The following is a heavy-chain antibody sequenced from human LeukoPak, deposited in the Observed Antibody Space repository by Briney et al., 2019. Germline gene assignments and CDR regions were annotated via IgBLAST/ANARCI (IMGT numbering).Heavy chain of an antibody. J-gene: IGHJ4*02. CDR3: ARRRHDCGDYYFDY. D-gene: IGHD4-17*01. CDR2: IYYTGST. Sequence: SETLSLTCTVSGGSISSYYWSWIRQPPGKGLECIGYIYYTGSTNYNPSLKSRVTISVDTSKNQFSLKLSSVTAADTAVYYCARRRHDCGDYYFDYWGQGTLVTVSS. CDR1: GGSISSYY. V-gene: IGHV4-59*01.